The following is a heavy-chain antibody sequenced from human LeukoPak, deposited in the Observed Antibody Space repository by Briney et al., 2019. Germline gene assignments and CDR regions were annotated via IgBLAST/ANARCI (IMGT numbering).Heavy chain of an antibody. D-gene: IGHD3-10*01. V-gene: IGHV1-46*01. J-gene: IGHJ5*02. CDR2: INPSGGST. Sequence: GASVKVSCKASGYTFTSYYMHWVRQAPGQGLEWRGIINPSGGSTSYAQKFQGRVTMTRDTSTSTVYMELSSLRSEDTAVYYCARDPHRITMVPGGWFDPWGQGTLVTVSS. CDR1: GYTFTSYY. CDR3: ARDPHRITMVPGGWFDP.